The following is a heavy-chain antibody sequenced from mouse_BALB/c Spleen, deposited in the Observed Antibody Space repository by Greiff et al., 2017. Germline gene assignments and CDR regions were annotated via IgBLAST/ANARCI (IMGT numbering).Heavy chain of an antibody. J-gene: IGHJ3*01. D-gene: IGHD2-3*01. V-gene: IGHV5-6-4*01. CDR2: ISSGGSYT. Sequence: DVQLVESGGGLVKPGGSLKLSCAASGFTFSSYTMSWVRQTPEKRLEWVATISSGGSYTYYPDSVKGRFTIYRDNAKNPLYLQMSSLKSEDTAMYYCARCYDAYWGQGTTLTVSA. CDR1: GFTFSSYT. CDR3: ARCYDAY.